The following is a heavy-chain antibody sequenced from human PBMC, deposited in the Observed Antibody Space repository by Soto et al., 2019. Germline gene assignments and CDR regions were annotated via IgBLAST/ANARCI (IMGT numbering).Heavy chain of an antibody. CDR2: IYYRGNT. CDR1: GVSISSGDYH. D-gene: IGHD7-27*01. CDR3: ARRFRAGRRYWGFFDY. V-gene: IGHV4-61*08. J-gene: IGHJ4*02. Sequence: QVQLQESGPGLMKPSETLSLTCTVSGVSISSGDYHWSWIRQTPGRGLEWIGYIYYRGNTNYNPPLRRRVTISIARSKNQFSLKLSSVHAAATAVYYCARRFRAGRRYWGFFDYWGQGALVTVSS.